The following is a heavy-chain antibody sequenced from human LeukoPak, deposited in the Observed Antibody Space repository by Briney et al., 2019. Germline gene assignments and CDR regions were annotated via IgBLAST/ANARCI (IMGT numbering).Heavy chain of an antibody. CDR2: ISSSSTI. D-gene: IGHD4-23*01. CDR1: GFTFSSYS. Sequence: GGSLRLSCAASGFTFSSYSMNWVRQAPGKGLEWVSYISSSSTIYYADSVKGRFTISRDNAKNSLYLQMNSLRAEDTVVYYCARVRWGEGAFDIWGQGTMVTVSS. CDR3: ARVRWGEGAFDI. J-gene: IGHJ3*02. V-gene: IGHV3-48*01.